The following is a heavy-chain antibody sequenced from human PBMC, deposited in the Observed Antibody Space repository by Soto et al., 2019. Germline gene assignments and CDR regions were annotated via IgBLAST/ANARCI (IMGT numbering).Heavy chain of an antibody. CDR1: GFTFSDYW. V-gene: IGHV3-74*01. D-gene: IGHD3-9*01. J-gene: IGHJ4*02. CDR2: IKGDGSST. CDR3: ARGLSGFYGQDY. Sequence: EVQLVESGGGLVQPGGSLRLSCAASGFTFSDYWMHWVRQAPGKGLVWVSRIKGDGSSTSNADSVEGRFTISRDNAKNTLYLQMNSLRAEDTAVYYCARGLSGFYGQDYWGQGTLVTVSS.